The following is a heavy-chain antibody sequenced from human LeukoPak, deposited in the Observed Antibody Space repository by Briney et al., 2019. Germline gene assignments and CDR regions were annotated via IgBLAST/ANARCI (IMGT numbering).Heavy chain of an antibody. V-gene: IGHV3-30*02. J-gene: IGHJ4*02. Sequence: GGSLRLSCAASGFTFSFYGMHWVRQAPGKGLEWVAFMRYDGSNKYYADSVKGRFTISGDNSKNTLYLQMSSLRAEDTAVYYCAKDSITMIRGAKGYYFDYWGQGTLVTVSS. CDR3: AKDSITMIRGAKGYYFDY. CDR2: MRYDGSNK. D-gene: IGHD3-10*01. CDR1: GFTFSFYG.